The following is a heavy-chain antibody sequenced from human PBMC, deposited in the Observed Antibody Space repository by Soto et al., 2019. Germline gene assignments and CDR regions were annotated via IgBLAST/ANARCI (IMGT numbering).Heavy chain of an antibody. D-gene: IGHD6-19*01. Sequence: QIQLVQSGAEVKKPGASVKVSCKASGFTFSDYGFSWVRQAPGRGLEGMGWISAFNGETNYTQKSEGRVAMTTDAATTTAYMELRSLTVDDTAVYYCVRDQQWLLPVPLNFDYWGQGTVVTVSS. CDR2: ISAFNGET. J-gene: IGHJ4*02. CDR1: GFTFSDYG. CDR3: VRDQQWLLPVPLNFDY. V-gene: IGHV1-18*01.